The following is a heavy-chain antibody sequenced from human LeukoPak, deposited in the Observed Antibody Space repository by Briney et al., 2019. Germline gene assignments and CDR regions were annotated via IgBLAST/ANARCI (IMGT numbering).Heavy chain of an antibody. Sequence: PSETLSLTCAVSGGSISSSNWWSWVRQPPGKGLEWIGEIYRSGSTNYNPSLKSRVTISVDKSKNQFSLKLSSVTAADTAVYYCARDYDSSGYYPRWFDPWGQGTLVTVSS. CDR2: IYRSGST. CDR1: GGSISSSNW. D-gene: IGHD3-22*01. V-gene: IGHV4-4*02. CDR3: ARDYDSSGYYPRWFDP. J-gene: IGHJ5*02.